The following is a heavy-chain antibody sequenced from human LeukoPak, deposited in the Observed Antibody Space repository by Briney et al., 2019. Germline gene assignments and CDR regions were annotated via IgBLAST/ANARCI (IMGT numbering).Heavy chain of an antibody. CDR2: TYYKSAWYN. CDR3: ARGTGWPQFDY. CDR1: GDSVSRDSIA. D-gene: IGHD6-19*01. V-gene: IGHV6-1*01. J-gene: IGHJ4*02. Sequence: PSQTLSLTCVISGDSVSRDSIAWNWIRQSPSRGLEWLGRTYYKSAWYNDYAVSVKGRITINPDTSKNQFSLQLNSVTPEDTAVYYCARGTGWPQFDYWGQGTLVTVSS.